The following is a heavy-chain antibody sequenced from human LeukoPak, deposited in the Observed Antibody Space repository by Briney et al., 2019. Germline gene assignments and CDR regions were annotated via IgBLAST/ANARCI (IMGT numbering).Heavy chain of an antibody. Sequence: SETLSLTCTVSGGSISSSSYYWGWIRQPPGKGLEWIGSIYYSGSTYYNPSLKSRVTISVDTSKNQFSLKLSSVTAADTAVYYCARHQYLEHDAFDIWGLGTMVTVSS. V-gene: IGHV4-39*01. CDR2: IYYSGST. J-gene: IGHJ3*02. D-gene: IGHD1/OR15-1a*01. CDR1: GGSISSSSYY. CDR3: ARHQYLEHDAFDI.